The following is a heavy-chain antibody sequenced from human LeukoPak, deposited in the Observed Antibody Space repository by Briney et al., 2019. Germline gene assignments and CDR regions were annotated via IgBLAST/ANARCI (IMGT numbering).Heavy chain of an antibody. D-gene: IGHD3-10*01. J-gene: IGHJ5*02. CDR2: ISSSSSYI. CDR3: AREGITMVRGGGVSWFDP. Sequence: GGSLRLSCAASGFTFSSYSMNWVRQAPGKGLGWVSSISSSSSYIYYADSVKGRFTISRDNAKNSLYLQMNSLRAEDTAVYYCAREGITMVRGGGVSWFDPWGQGTLVTVSS. V-gene: IGHV3-21*01. CDR1: GFTFSSYS.